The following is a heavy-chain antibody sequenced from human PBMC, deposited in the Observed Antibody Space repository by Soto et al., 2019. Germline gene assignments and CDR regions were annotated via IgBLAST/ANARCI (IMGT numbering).Heavy chain of an antibody. V-gene: IGHV4-61*01. Sequence: PSETLSLTCTVSGGSVSSGSYYWSWIRQPPGKGLEWIGYIYYSGSTNYNPSLKSRVTISVDTSKNQFSLKLSSVTAADTAVYYCARHNRPIAVAAYYFGYWGQGTLVTVSS. CDR3: ARHNRPIAVAAYYFGY. D-gene: IGHD6-19*01. J-gene: IGHJ4*02. CDR1: GGSVSSGSYY. CDR2: IYYSGST.